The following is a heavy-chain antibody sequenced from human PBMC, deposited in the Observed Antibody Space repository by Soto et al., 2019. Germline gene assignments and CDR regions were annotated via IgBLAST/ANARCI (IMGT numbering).Heavy chain of an antibody. D-gene: IGHD3-22*01. CDR3: AKDLQVVVITSNWFDP. J-gene: IGHJ5*02. V-gene: IGHV3-23*01. CDR2: ISGSGGSA. CDR1: GFTFSSYA. Sequence: GSLRLSCAASGFTFSSYAMSWVRQAPGKGLEWVSAISGSGGSAYYADSVKGRFTISRDNSKNTLYLQMNSLRAEDTAVYYCAKDLQVVVITSNWFDPWGQGTLVTVSS.